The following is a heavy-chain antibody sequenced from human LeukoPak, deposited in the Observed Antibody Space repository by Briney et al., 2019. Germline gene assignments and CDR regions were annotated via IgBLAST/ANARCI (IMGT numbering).Heavy chain of an antibody. Sequence: GGSLRLSCAASGFTFSNYEMDWVRQAPGKGLEWVSYISSSGGTKHYANSVKGRFTISRDNAKNSLYLQMNSLRAEDTAAYYCARENYGAPDYWGQGTLVTVSS. V-gene: IGHV3-48*03. D-gene: IGHD4-17*01. CDR1: GFTFSNYE. J-gene: IGHJ4*02. CDR3: ARENYGAPDY. CDR2: ISSSGGTK.